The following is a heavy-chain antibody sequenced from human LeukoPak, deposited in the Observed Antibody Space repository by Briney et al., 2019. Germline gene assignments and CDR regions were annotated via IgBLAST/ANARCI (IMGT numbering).Heavy chain of an antibody. Sequence: SETLSLTCTVSGGSISSYYWSWIRQPPGKGLEWIGYIYYSGSTNYNPSLESRVTISVDTSKNQFSLKLSSVTAADTAVYYCARPDYGDYDGPYAFDIWGQGTMVTVSS. V-gene: IGHV4-59*01. D-gene: IGHD4-17*01. CDR2: IYYSGST. CDR3: ARPDYGDYDGPYAFDI. CDR1: GGSISSYY. J-gene: IGHJ3*02.